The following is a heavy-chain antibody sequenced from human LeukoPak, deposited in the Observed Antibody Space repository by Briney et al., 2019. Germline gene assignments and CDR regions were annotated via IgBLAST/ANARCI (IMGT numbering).Heavy chain of an antibody. CDR3: ARGHYDISGYYYYFDD. D-gene: IGHD3-22*01. CDR2: ISAYNGNT. V-gene: IGHV1-18*01. J-gene: IGHJ4*02. CDR1: GYTFTSYG. Sequence: ASVKVSCKASGYTFTSYGISWVRQAPGQGLEWMGWISAYNGNTNYAQKLQGRVTMTTDTSTSTAYMELRSLKSDDTAVYYCARGHYDISGYYYYFDDWGRGTLVTVSS.